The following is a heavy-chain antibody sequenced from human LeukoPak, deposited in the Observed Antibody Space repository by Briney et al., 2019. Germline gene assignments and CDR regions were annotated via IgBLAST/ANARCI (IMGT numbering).Heavy chain of an antibody. J-gene: IGHJ4*02. CDR2: VYYSGST. CDR3: VLGIRTPYCFDY. D-gene: IGHD1-14*01. CDR1: GGSLGSSSYY. Sequence: SETLSLTCTVSGGSLGSSSYYWGWIRQPPGKGLEWIGSVYYSGSTYYNPSLKSRVTISVDTSKNQLSLKLSSVTAADTAVYYCVLGIRTPYCFDYWGQGTLVTVSS. V-gene: IGHV4-39*01.